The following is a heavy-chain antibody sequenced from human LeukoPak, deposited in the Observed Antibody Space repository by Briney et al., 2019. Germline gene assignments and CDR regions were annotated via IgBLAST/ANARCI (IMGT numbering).Heavy chain of an antibody. V-gene: IGHV1-18*04. J-gene: IGHJ4*02. CDR3: ASVASDYGDYVFDY. CDR1: GYTFTGYY. D-gene: IGHD4-17*01. CDR2: ISAYNGNT. Sequence: GASVKVSCKASGYTFTGYYMHWVRQAPGQGLEWMGWISAYNGNTNYAQKLQGRVTMTSDTSTSTAYMELRSLRSDDTAVYYCASVASDYGDYVFDYWGQGTLVTVSS.